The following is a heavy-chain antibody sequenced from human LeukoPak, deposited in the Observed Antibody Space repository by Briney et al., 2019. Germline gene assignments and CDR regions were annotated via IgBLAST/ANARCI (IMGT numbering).Heavy chain of an antibody. Sequence: KSGESLKISCKGSGYTFTSYWIGWIRQMPGKGLEWTGIIYPADSDTRYSPSFQGQVTISADKSISTAYLQWSSLKASDTAMYYCARHLTNWYFDLWGRGTLVTVSS. CDR1: GYTFTSYW. J-gene: IGHJ2*01. CDR3: ARHLTNWYFDL. CDR2: IYPADSDT. V-gene: IGHV5-51*01.